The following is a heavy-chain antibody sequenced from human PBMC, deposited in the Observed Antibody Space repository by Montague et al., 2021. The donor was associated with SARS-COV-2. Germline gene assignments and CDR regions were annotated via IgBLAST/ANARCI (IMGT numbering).Heavy chain of an antibody. V-gene: IGHV4-59*01. CDR2: IYYSGST. CDR3: ARGDGHYYGSGTYPYY. Sequence: SETLSLTCTVSGGSITSYYWSWIRQPPGKGLEYIGYIYYSGSTNYNPSLKSQVTMSVDTSKNQFSLKLSSVTAADTAVYYCARGDGHYYGSGTYPYYWGQGTLVTVSS. CDR1: GGSITSYY. D-gene: IGHD3-10*01. J-gene: IGHJ4*02.